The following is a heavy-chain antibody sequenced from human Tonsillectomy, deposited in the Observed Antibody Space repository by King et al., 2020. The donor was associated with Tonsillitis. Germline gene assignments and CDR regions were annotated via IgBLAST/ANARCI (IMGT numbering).Heavy chain of an antibody. D-gene: IGHD6-19*01. CDR3: AQGSGSYVGHFDF. J-gene: IGHJ4*02. CDR2: ISYDGSNK. V-gene: IGHV3-30*18. CDR1: GFTFSSFG. Sequence: VQLVESGGGVVQPGRSLRLSCVASGFTFSSFGMHWVRQAPGKGLEWVAVISYDGSNKYYADSVKGRFTISRDNSKNTLFLEMNSLRGEDTAVYYCAQGSGSYVGHFDFWGQGTLVTVSS.